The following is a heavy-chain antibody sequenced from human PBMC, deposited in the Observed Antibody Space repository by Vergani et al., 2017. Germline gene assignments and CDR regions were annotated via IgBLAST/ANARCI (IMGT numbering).Heavy chain of an antibody. J-gene: IGHJ3*02. CDR2: IDYSGST. CDR1: GGSISSGGYY. Sequence: QVQLQESGPGLVKPSQTLSLTCTVSGGSISSGGYYWSWTRQHPGKGLEWIGYIDYSGSTYYNPSLKSRVTISVDTSKNQFSLKLSSVTAADTAVSYCAGEVDTAMGRAFDIWGQGTMVTVSS. D-gene: IGHD5-18*01. V-gene: IGHV4-31*03. CDR3: AGEVDTAMGRAFDI.